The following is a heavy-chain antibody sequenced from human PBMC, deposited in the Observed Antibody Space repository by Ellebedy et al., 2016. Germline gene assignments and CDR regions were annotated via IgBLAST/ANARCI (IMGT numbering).Heavy chain of an antibody. J-gene: IGHJ1*01. CDR1: GFTFSSYS. CDR2: ISSSSSTI. Sequence: GESLKISXAASGFTFSSYSINWVRQAPGKGLEWVSYISSSSSTIYYADSVKGRFTISRDNAKNSLYLQMNSLSVEDAGVYYCASLMTTVSTWGQGTQVTVSS. CDR3: ASLMTTVST. V-gene: IGHV3-48*01. D-gene: IGHD4-11*01.